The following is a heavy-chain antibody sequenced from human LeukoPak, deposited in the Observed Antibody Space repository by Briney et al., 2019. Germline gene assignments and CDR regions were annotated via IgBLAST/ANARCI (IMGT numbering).Heavy chain of an antibody. D-gene: IGHD1-20*01. CDR3: ARAPSHSGYNWNDGGYYYYYGMDV. CDR2: INPNSGGT. J-gene: IGHJ6*02. CDR1: GYTFTGYY. V-gene: IGHV1-2*02. Sequence: ASVKVSRKASGYTFTGYYMHWVRPAPGQGRERMGYINPNSGGTNSAQKFQGRVTMTRDTYISTAYMELSRLRSDDTAVYYSARAPSHSGYNWNDGGYYYYYGMDVWGQGTTVTVSS.